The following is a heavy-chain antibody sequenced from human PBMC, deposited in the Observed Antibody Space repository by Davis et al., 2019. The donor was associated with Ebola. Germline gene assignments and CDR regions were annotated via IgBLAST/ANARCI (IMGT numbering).Heavy chain of an antibody. V-gene: IGHV3-74*01. CDR1: GFTFSSYW. Sequence: GESLKISCAASGFTFSSYWMYWVRQTPGKGLVWVSHIKSDGSSTNYADSVRGRFTVSRDNAKNTLYLQMNSLRAEDTAVYYCARDGVSEFIDLDYWGRGTLVTVSS. CDR2: IKSDGSST. D-gene: IGHD3-16*02. J-gene: IGHJ4*02. CDR3: ARDGVSEFIDLDY.